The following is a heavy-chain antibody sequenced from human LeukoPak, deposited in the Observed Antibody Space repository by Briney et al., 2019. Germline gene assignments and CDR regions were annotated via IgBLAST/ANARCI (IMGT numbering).Heavy chain of an antibody. CDR1: GFPFSNYE. CDR3: ASSIVVVVAAAYYFDY. Sequence: GGSLRLSCAASGFPFSNYEITWVRQAPGKGLEWVSYISSSGSTIYYADSVKGRFTISRDNAQNSLYLQMNSLRAEDTAVYYCASSIVVVVAAAYYFDYWGQGTLVTVSS. CDR2: ISSSGSTI. V-gene: IGHV3-48*03. J-gene: IGHJ4*02. D-gene: IGHD2-15*01.